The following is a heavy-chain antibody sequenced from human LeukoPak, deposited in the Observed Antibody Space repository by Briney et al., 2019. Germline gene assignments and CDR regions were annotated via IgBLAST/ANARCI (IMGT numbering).Heavy chain of an antibody. CDR1: GFTVSSNY. Sequence: GGSLRLSCAASGFTVSSNYMSWVRQAPGKGLEWVSVIYSGGSTYYADSVKGRFTISRDNSKNTLYLQMNSPRAEDTAVYYCARDASSSGWFDPWGQGTLVTVSS. CDR3: ARDASSSGWFDP. CDR2: IYSGGST. J-gene: IGHJ5*02. D-gene: IGHD3-10*01. V-gene: IGHV3-53*01.